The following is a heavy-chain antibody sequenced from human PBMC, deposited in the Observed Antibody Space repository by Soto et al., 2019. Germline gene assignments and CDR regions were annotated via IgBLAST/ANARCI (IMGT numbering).Heavy chain of an antibody. CDR2: IWHDGRNK. V-gene: IGHV3-33*01. D-gene: IGHD2-15*01. CDR3: AREFPPDPYCSGGSCYSGTLDY. Sequence: QVQLVESGGGVVQPWRSLRLPCAASGFTFSSYGMHWVRQAPGKGLEWVAVIWHDGRNKYYGDSVKGRFTISRDNSKNTLYLRMNSRRVEDTAVYFCAREFPPDPYCSGGSCYSGTLDYWGQGTLVTVSS. CDR1: GFTFSSYG. J-gene: IGHJ4*02.